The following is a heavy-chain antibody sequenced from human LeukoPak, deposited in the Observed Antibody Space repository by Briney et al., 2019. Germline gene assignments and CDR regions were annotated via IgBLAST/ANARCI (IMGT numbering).Heavy chain of an antibody. CDR1: GYTFTSYG. Sequence: ASVKVSCKASGYTFTSYGISWVRQAPGQGLEWMGWISAYNGNTNYAQKLQGRVTMTTDTSTSTAYMELRSLRSDDTAVYYCARVTYYYDSSDPAWFDPWAREPWSPSPQ. D-gene: IGHD3-22*01. CDR3: ARVTYYYDSSDPAWFDP. V-gene: IGHV1-18*01. CDR2: ISAYNGNT. J-gene: IGHJ5*02.